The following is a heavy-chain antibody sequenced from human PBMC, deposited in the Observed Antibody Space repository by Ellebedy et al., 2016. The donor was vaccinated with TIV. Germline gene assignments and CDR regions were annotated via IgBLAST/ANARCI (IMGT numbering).Heavy chain of an antibody. Sequence: MPSETLSLTCTVSGGSISSYYWSWIRQPPGKGLEWIGYIYYSGSTNYNPSLKSRVTISVDTSKNQFSLKLSSVTAADTAVYYCARHAADTAMVAVYYYFDYWGQGTLVTVSS. V-gene: IGHV4-59*08. CDR1: GGSISSYY. CDR3: ARHAADTAMVAVYYYFDY. D-gene: IGHD5-18*01. CDR2: IYYSGST. J-gene: IGHJ4*02.